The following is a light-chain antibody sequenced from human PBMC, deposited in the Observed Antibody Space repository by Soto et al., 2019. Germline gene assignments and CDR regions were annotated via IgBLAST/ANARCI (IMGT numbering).Light chain of an antibody. Sequence: TPCPYTLYISVGARVIISCRASQTVTNNYLAWYQQRPGLAPRLLIYGASSRATGIPDIFSGSGCGTVCTLSSSRLEAEDFAVYYRQQYGMSRTFGEGTKVDIK. J-gene: IGKJ1*01. CDR3: QQYGMSRT. CDR1: QTVTNNY. V-gene: IGKV3-20*01. CDR2: GAS.